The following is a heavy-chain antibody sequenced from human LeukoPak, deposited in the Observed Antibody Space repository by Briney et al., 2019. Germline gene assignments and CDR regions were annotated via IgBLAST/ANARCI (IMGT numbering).Heavy chain of an antibody. CDR3: ARGGYFDWLPDY. Sequence: ASVKVSCKASGYTFASYGIGWVREAPGQGLEWRGWISAYNGNTNYAQKLQGRVTMTTDTSTSTAYMELRSLRYDGTVVYYWARGGYFDWLPDYWGQGTLVTVSS. CDR1: GYTFASYG. D-gene: IGHD3-9*01. J-gene: IGHJ4*02. V-gene: IGHV1-18*01. CDR2: ISAYNGNT.